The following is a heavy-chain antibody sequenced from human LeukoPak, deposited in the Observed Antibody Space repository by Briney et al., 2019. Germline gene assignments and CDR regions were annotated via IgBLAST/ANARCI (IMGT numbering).Heavy chain of an antibody. CDR3: ARARCTNGVCYRPMDV. CDR2: INTNTGNP. CDR1: GYTFTSYA. D-gene: IGHD2-8*01. J-gene: IGHJ6*03. Sequence: ASVKVSCKASGYTFTSYAMNWVRQAPGQGLEWMGWINTNTGNPTYAQGFTGRFVFSLDTSVSTAYLQISRLKAEDTAVYYCARARCTNGVCYRPMDVWGKGTTVTVSS. V-gene: IGHV7-4-1*02.